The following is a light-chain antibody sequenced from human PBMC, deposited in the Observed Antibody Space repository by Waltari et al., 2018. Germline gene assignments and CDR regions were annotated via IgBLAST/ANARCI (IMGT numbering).Light chain of an antibody. J-gene: IGLJ2*01. Sequence: QSALTQPASVSGSPGQSITIPCTGTSRHVGGYHHVPWYQQHPGKAPKLMIYEVSNRPSGVSNRFSGSKSGNTASLTISGLQAEDEADYYCSSYTSSSTVVFGGGTKLTVL. V-gene: IGLV2-14*01. CDR2: EVS. CDR3: SSYTSSSTVV. CDR1: SRHVGGYHH.